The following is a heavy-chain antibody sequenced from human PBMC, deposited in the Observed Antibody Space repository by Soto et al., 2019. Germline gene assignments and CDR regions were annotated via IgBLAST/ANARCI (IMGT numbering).Heavy chain of an antibody. Sequence: QVQLVESGGGVVQPGRSLRLSCAASGFTFSSYAMHWVRQAPGKGLEWVTVISYDGSNKYYADSVKGRFTISRDNSKNTLYWQMNSLRAEDKAVYYCARGGGWLRSYYYYYGMDVWGQGTTVTVSS. CDR3: ARGGGWLRSYYYYYGMDV. CDR1: GFTFSSYA. V-gene: IGHV3-30-3*01. D-gene: IGHD5-12*01. J-gene: IGHJ6*02. CDR2: ISYDGSNK.